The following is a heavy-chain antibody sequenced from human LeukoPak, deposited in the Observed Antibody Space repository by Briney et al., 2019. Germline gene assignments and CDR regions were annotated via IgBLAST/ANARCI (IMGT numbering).Heavy chain of an antibody. CDR3: ARFEGYSSV. J-gene: IGHJ4*02. CDR2: IYYSGST. D-gene: IGHD2-15*01. V-gene: IGHV4-39*01. CDR1: GGSISSTSYY. Sequence: SETLSLTCTVSGGSISSTSYYWGWIRQPPGKGLEWIGSIYYSGSTYYNPSLKSRVTISVDTSKNQFSLKLSSVTAADTAVYYCARFEGYSSVWGQGTLVTVSS.